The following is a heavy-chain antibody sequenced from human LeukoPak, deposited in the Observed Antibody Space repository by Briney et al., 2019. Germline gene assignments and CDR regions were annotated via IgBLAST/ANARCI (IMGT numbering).Heavy chain of an antibody. CDR1: GYTFTAYY. CDR3: ARRCDTSSYYTYYFDY. J-gene: IGHJ4*02. V-gene: IGHV1-2*02. Sequence: ASVKVSCKASGYTFTAYYIHWVRQAPGQGLESMGWINPNSGGTNYAQKFQGRVTMTRDTSISTAYMELSRLRSDDTAVYFCARRCDTSSYYTYYFDYWGQGTLVTVSS. CDR2: INPNSGGT. D-gene: IGHD3-22*01.